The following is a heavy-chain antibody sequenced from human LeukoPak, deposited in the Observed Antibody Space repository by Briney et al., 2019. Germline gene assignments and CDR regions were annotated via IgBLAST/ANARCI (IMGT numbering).Heavy chain of an antibody. V-gene: IGHV4-30-4*01. CDR3: ARRGITMVRGPFSWFDP. Sequence: SETLSLTCSVSGGSISRGDYYWSWIRQPPGKGLEWIGYIYYSGSSYYNPSLKSRVTISVDTSKNQFSLKLSSVTAADTAVYYCARRGITMVRGPFSWFDPWGQGTLVTVSS. CDR2: IYYSGSS. D-gene: IGHD3-10*01. CDR1: GGSISRGDYY. J-gene: IGHJ5*02.